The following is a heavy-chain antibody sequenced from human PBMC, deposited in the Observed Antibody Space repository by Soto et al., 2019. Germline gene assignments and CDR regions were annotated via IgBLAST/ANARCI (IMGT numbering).Heavy chain of an antibody. CDR3: ARSFTSCSIRNFDY. D-gene: IGHD2-2*01. Sequence: QLQLQESGPGLVKPSETLSLTCTVSGGSISSSSYYWGWIRQPPGKGLEWIGSIYYSGTTYYNPSLRSRVTISVDTSENQVSLQLSSVTAADTSVFYCARSFTSCSIRNFDYWGQGTLVTVSS. CDR1: GGSISSSSYY. J-gene: IGHJ4*02. V-gene: IGHV4-39*01. CDR2: IYYSGTT.